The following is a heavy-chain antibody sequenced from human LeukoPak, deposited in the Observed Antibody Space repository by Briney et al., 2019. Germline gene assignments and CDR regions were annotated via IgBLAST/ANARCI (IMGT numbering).Heavy chain of an antibody. D-gene: IGHD6-13*01. Sequence: GGSLRLSCAASGFTFSSYAMSWVRQAPGKGLEWVSAISGSGTNTYYADSVKGRFTISRDNSKNTLYLQMNSLGAEDTAVYYCAKGAAGPNWFDPWGQGTLATVSS. CDR3: AKGAAGPNWFDP. J-gene: IGHJ5*02. CDR1: GFTFSSYA. CDR2: ISGSGTNT. V-gene: IGHV3-23*01.